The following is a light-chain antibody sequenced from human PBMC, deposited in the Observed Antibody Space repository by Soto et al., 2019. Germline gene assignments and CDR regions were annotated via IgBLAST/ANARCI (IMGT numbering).Light chain of an antibody. CDR1: QSISSY. J-gene: IGKJ1*01. V-gene: IGKV1-39*01. CDR2: AAS. CDR3: QKYNSAPQT. Sequence: DIQMTQSPSSLSASVGDIFTITCRASQSISSYLNWYQQKPGKAPKLLIYAASSLQSGVPSRFSGSGSGTDFTLTISSLQPEDFATYYCQKYNSAPQTFGQGTKVDI.